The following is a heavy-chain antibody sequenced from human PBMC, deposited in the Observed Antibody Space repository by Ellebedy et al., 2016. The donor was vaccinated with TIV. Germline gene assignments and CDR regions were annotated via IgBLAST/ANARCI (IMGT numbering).Heavy chain of an antibody. CDR2: INQDGSEK. CDR1: GLSFRSYW. V-gene: IGHV3-7*01. D-gene: IGHD4-17*01. CDR3: ATDGSYGDYLSPTHAFEN. Sequence: GESLKISCAVSGLSFRSYWMSWVRQAPGKGLEWVANINQDGSEKYYVDSMRGRFTISRDNAKNSLYLQMNRLRAEDTAVYYCATDGSYGDYLSPTHAFENWGQGTMVIVSS. J-gene: IGHJ3*02.